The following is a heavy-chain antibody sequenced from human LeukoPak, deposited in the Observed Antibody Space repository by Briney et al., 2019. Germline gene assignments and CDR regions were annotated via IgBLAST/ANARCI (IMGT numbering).Heavy chain of an antibody. CDR3: ARDKYSSSSPYFDY. Sequence: PGGFLRLSCAASGFTVSSNYMSWVRQAPGKGLEWVSVIYSGGSTYYADSVKGRFTISRDNSKNTLYLQMNSLRAEDTAVYYCARDKYSSSSPYFDYWGQGTLVTVSS. CDR1: GFTVSSNY. J-gene: IGHJ4*02. CDR2: IYSGGST. D-gene: IGHD6-6*01. V-gene: IGHV3-53*01.